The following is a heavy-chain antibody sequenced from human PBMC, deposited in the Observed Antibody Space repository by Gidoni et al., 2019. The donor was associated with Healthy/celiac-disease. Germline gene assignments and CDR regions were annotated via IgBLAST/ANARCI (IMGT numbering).Heavy chain of an antibody. Sequence: QVQLVESGGGVVKPGGSLRLSCAADGFTFSSYGMHWVRQAPGKGLEWVAFIRYDGSNKYYADSVKGRFTISRDNSKNTLYLQMNSLRAEDTAVYYCAKAGDYGSYFDYWGQVTLVTVSS. CDR3: AKAGDYGSYFDY. V-gene: IGHV3-30*02. D-gene: IGHD4-17*01. CDR2: IRYDGSNK. J-gene: IGHJ4*02. CDR1: GFTFSSYG.